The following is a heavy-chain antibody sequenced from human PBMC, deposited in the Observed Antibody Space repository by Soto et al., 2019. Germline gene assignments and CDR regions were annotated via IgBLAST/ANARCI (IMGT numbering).Heavy chain of an antibody. CDR2: IWYDGSNK. V-gene: IGHV3-33*01. CDR1: GFTFSSYG. CDR3: AREGTTVVTPLVYGMDV. Sequence: PGGSLRLSCAASGFTFSSYGMHWVRQAPGNGLEWVAVIWYDGSNKYYADSVKGRFTISRDNSKNTLYLQMNSLRAEDTAVYYCAREGTTVVTPLVYGMDVWGQGTTVTVSS. D-gene: IGHD4-17*01. J-gene: IGHJ6*02.